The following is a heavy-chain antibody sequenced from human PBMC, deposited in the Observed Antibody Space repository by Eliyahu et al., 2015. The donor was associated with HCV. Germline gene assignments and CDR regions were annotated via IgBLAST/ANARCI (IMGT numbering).Heavy chain of an antibody. CDR2: IIVATGNT. J-gene: IGHJ4*02. Sequence: QVQLVQSGPEVKEPGASVKVSCKASGFTFTRSAVQWVRQARGQSLEWMGWIIVATGNTHYAQKFLQRLTITRDVSTGTVYMELNSLRSEDTAVYFCAAVPNSDYHQFDYWGQGTLVTVSS. CDR1: GFTFTRSA. CDR3: AAVPNSDYHQFDY. V-gene: IGHV1-58*01. D-gene: IGHD3-22*01.